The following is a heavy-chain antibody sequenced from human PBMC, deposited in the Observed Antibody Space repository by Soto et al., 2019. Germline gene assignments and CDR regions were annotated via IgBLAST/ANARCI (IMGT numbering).Heavy chain of an antibody. CDR2: INHSGST. V-gene: IGHV4-34*01. CDR1: GGSFSGYY. Sequence: EQLQQWGAGLLKPSETLSLTCAVYGGSFSGYYWSWIRQPPGKGLEWIGEINHSGSTNYNPSLKSRVTISVDTSKNQFSLKLSSVTAADTAVYYCARGQRYFDWLLWAFDYWGQGTLVTVSS. J-gene: IGHJ4*02. D-gene: IGHD3-9*01. CDR3: ARGQRYFDWLLWAFDY.